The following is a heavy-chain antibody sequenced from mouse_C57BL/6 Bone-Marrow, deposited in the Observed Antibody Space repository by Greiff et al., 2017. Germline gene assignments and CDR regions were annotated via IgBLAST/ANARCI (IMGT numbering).Heavy chain of an antibody. D-gene: IGHD4-1*01. CDR2: ICPGDGDT. CDR3: ARLLTEDY. CDR1: GYAFSSSW. J-gene: IGHJ2*01. V-gene: IGHV1-82*01. Sequence: QVQLQQSGPELVKPGASVKISCKASGYAFSSSWMNWVKQRPGKGLEWIGRICPGDGDTNYNGKFKGKATLTADKSSSTAYMQLSSLTSEDSAVYFCARLLTEDYWGQGTTLTVSS.